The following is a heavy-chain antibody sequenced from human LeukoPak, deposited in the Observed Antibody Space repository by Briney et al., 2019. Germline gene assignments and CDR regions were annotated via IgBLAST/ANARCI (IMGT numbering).Heavy chain of an antibody. CDR2: ITWNGGST. CDR1: GFTFDDCG. J-gene: IGHJ4*02. CDR3: ARDRRRYSSSSGGIDY. V-gene: IGHV3-20*04. Sequence: PGGSLRLSCAASGFTFDDCGMSWVRQPPGKGLEWVSGITWNGGSTGYADSVKGRFTTSRDNAKNSLYLQMNSLRDEDTAFYYCARDRRRYSSSSGGIDYWGQGTLVTVS. D-gene: IGHD6-6*01.